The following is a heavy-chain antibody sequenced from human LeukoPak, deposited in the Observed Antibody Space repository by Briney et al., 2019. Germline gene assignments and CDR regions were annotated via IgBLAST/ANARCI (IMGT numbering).Heavy chain of an antibody. CDR2: ISWNSGSI. V-gene: IGHV3-9*01. D-gene: IGHD6-13*01. CDR3: VRGSSWSAFDI. J-gene: IGHJ3*02. Sequence: PGRSLRLSCAASGFTFDDYAMHWVRQAPGKGLEWVSGISWNSGSIGYADSVKGRFTISRENAKNSLYLQMNSLRAGDTAVYYCVRGSSWSAFDIWGQGTMVTVSS. CDR1: GFTFDDYA.